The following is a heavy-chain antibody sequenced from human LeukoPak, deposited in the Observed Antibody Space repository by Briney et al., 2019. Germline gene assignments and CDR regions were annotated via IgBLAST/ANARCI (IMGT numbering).Heavy chain of an antibody. CDR1: GYTFTSYG. V-gene: IGHV1-18*01. J-gene: IGHJ2*01. CDR3: ATVVPAGGYFDL. Sequence: RSSVKVSCKASGYTFTSYGISGVRQAPGQGLEGMGWISAYNGNTNYAQKLQGRVTMTTDTSTSTAYMELRSLRSDDTAVYYCATVVPAGGYFDLWGRGTLVTVSS. CDR2: ISAYNGNT. D-gene: IGHD2-2*01.